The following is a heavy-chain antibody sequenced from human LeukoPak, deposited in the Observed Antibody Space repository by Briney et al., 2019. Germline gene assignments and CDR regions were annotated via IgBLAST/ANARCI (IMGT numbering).Heavy chain of an antibody. D-gene: IGHD3-10*01. CDR1: GFTFSSYS. J-gene: IGHJ4*02. Sequence: GGSLRLSCAASGFTFSSYSMNWVCQAPGKGLEWVSSISSSSSYIYYADSVKGRFTISRDNAKNSLYLQMNSLRAVDTAVYYCARDVWFGDKTKYYFDYWGQGTLVTVSS. V-gene: IGHV3-21*01. CDR2: ISSSSSYI. CDR3: ARDVWFGDKTKYYFDY.